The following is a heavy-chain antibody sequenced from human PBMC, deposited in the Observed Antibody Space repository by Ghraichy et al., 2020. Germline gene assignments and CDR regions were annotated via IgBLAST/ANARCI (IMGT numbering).Heavy chain of an antibody. V-gene: IGHV1-2*02. Sequence: ASVKVSCKASGYAFTGYFVHWVRQAPGQGLEWMGWINPNTGVTKYAQKFQDRFTMTRDTSISTAYMELARLMSDDTAVYYCTRTLGGSWQFPFDYWGQGTLVTVSS. CDR2: INPNTGVT. D-gene: IGHD6-13*01. CDR1: GYAFTGYF. CDR3: TRTLGGSWQFPFDY. J-gene: IGHJ4*02.